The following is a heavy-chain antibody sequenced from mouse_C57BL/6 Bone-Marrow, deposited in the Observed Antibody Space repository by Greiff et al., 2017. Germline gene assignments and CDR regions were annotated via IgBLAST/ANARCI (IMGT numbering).Heavy chain of an antibody. Sequence: VKLVESGAELAKPGASVKLSCKASGYTFTSYWMHWVKQRPGQGLEWIGYINPSSGYTKYNQKFKDKATLTADKSSSTAYMQLSSLTYEDSAVYYCERCGESWDDGGGFAYWGQGTMVTVSA. D-gene: IGHD4-1*01. V-gene: IGHV1-7*01. CDR2: INPSSGYT. CDR1: GYTFTSYW. J-gene: IGHJ3*01. CDR3: ERCGESWDDGGGFAY.